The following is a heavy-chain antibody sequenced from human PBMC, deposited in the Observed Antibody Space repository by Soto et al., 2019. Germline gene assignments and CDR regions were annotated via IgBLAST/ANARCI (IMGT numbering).Heavy chain of an antibody. CDR3: ARDGTGTTVIYYYYGMDV. CDR2: INPSGGST. CDR1: GYTFTSYY. D-gene: IGHD1-7*01. J-gene: IGHJ6*02. V-gene: IGHV1-46*01. Sequence: GASVKVSCKASGYTFTSYYMHWVRQAPGQGLEWMGIINPSGGSTSYAQKFQGRVTMTRDTSTSTVYMELSSLRSEDTAVYYCARDGTGTTVIYYYYGMDVWGQGTTVTSP.